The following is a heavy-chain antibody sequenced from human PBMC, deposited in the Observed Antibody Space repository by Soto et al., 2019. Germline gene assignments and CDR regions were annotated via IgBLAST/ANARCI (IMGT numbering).Heavy chain of an antibody. CDR2: IFYSGAT. J-gene: IGHJ2*01. D-gene: IGHD4-17*01. CDR3: ARGLGDTHF. V-gene: IGHV4-31*03. Sequence: QVQLQESGPGLVKPSQTLSLTCTVSGGSVSTNYYWGWIRQHPGKGLEWIGYIFYSGATYYNPSLKSRLAISVDTSTNQFSLKLTSVTAADTAVYFCARGLGDTHF. CDR1: GGSVSTNYY.